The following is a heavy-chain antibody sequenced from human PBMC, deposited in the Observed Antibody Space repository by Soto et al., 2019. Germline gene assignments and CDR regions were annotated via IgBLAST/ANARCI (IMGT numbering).Heavy chain of an antibody. Sequence: GASVKVSCKASGGTFRNYGIGWVRQAPGQGLGWMGGIIPVFGTTNYAQKFQGRVTITADESTSTAYIEVSSLRSEDTAMFYCGRYCSGGSCHTFDYYGMDVWGQGTTVTVSS. D-gene: IGHD2-15*01. CDR1: GGTFRNYG. CDR2: IIPVFGTT. CDR3: GRYCSGGSCHTFDYYGMDV. V-gene: IGHV1-69*13. J-gene: IGHJ6*02.